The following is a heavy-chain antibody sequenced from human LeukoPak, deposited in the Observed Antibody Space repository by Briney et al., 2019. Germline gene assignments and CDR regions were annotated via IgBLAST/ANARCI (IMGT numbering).Heavy chain of an antibody. CDR3: ARFAAGLDY. V-gene: IGHV1-2*02. Sequence: ASVKVSCKASGYTFTGYYMHWVRQAPGQGLEWMGWINPNSGGTNYAQKFQGRVTMTRDMSTSTVYMELSSLRSEDTAVYYCARFAAGLDYWGQGTLVTVSS. D-gene: IGHD6-13*01. CDR2: INPNSGGT. J-gene: IGHJ4*02. CDR1: GYTFTGYY.